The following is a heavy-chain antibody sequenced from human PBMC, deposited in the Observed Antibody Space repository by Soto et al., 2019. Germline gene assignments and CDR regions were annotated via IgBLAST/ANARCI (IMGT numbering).Heavy chain of an antibody. CDR1: SGSISSSNW. D-gene: IGHD5-12*01. CDR3: ASLGSGYDSDYYYYMDV. CDR2: IYHSGST. J-gene: IGHJ6*03. Sequence: SETLSLTCAVSSGSISSSNWWSWVRQPPGKGLEWIGEIYHSGSTNYNPSLKSRVTISVDKSKNQFSLKLSSVTAADTAVYYYASLGSGYDSDYYYYMDVWGKGTTVTVS. V-gene: IGHV4-4*02.